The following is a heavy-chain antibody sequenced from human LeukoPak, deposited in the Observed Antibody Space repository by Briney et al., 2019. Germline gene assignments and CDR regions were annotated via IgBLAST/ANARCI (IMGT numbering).Heavy chain of an antibody. V-gene: IGHV4-59*01. CDR2: IYYSGST. CDR1: GGSISSYY. J-gene: IGHJ6*03. D-gene: IGHD5-18*01. Sequence: SETLSLTCTVSGGSISSYYWSWIRQPPGKGLEWIGYIYYSGSTNYNPSLKSRVTISVDTSKNQFSLKLSSVTAADTAVYYCAREVSDTAMATGEYYYYYYMDVWGKGTTVTVSS. CDR3: AREVSDTAMATGEYYYYYYMDV.